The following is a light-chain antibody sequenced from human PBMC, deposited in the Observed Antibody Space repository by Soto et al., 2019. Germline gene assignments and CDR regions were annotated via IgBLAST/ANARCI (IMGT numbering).Light chain of an antibody. Sequence: EIVLTQSTDTLSLSLGERATLSCRASQSVSSNYLAWYQQKPGQAPRLLFYGASSRATGIPDRFSGSGSGTEFTLTISRLEPEDFAVYHWQQYGSLSWTFGQGTKVEI. CDR2: GAS. CDR1: QSVSSNY. CDR3: QQYGSLSWT. J-gene: IGKJ1*01. V-gene: IGKV3-20*01.